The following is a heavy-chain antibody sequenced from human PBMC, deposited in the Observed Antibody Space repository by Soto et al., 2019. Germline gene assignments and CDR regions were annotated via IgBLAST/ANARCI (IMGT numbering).Heavy chain of an antibody. J-gene: IGHJ3*02. CDR2: IYHTGST. Sequence: QVQLQESGPGLVKPSGTLSLTCAVSGGSISSHNWWTWVRQPPGKGLEWVGDIYHTGSTNYNPSLKSRVSTSVDKSKNRFSLRLSSVNAADTAVYYCSGGSNYYHSSEIIPRIDAFDIWGQGTMVTVSS. CDR1: GGSISSHNW. CDR3: SGGSNYYHSSEIIPRIDAFDI. V-gene: IGHV4-4*02. D-gene: IGHD3-22*01.